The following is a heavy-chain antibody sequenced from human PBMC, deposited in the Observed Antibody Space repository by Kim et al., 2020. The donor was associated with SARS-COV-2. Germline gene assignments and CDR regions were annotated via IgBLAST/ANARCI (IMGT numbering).Heavy chain of an antibody. CDR1: GFTFSGSA. J-gene: IGHJ4*02. Sequence: GGSLRLSCAASGFTFSGSAMHWVRQASGKVLEWVGRIRSKANSYATAYAASVKGRFTISRDDSKNTAYLQMNSLKTEDTAVYYCTRHGYYDSSGYYAGYWGQGTLVTVSS. CDR3: TRHGYYDSSGYYAGY. D-gene: IGHD3-22*01. CDR2: IRSKANSYAT. V-gene: IGHV3-73*01.